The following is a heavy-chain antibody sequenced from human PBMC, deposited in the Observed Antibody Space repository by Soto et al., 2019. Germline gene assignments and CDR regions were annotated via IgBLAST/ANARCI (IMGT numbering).Heavy chain of an antibody. CDR3: AREGQQLGFDP. D-gene: IGHD6-13*01. J-gene: IGHJ5*02. CDR2: IYYSGST. Sequence: SETLSLTCTVSGGSISSGDYYWSRIRQPPGKGLEWIGYIYYSGSTYYNPSLKSRVTISVDTSKNQFSLKLSSVTAADTAVYYCAREGQQLGFDPWGQGTLDTVSS. V-gene: IGHV4-30-4*01. CDR1: GGSISSGDYY.